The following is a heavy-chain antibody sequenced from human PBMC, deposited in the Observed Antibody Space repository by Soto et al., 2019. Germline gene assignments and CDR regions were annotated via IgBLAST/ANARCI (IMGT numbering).Heavy chain of an antibody. CDR1: GDSVSSNTAS. CDR3: AKGDNLPTTTGYAFDP. Sequence: SQTLSLTCAISGDSVSSNTASWNWIRQSPSRGLEWLGRTYFRSKWYNDYAVSVKSRISINPDTSNNQFSLQLNSVAPEDTAVYFCAKGDNLPTTTGYAFDPWGQGIMVTVSS. V-gene: IGHV6-1*01. D-gene: IGHD5-12*01. CDR2: TYFRSKWYN. J-gene: IGHJ5*02.